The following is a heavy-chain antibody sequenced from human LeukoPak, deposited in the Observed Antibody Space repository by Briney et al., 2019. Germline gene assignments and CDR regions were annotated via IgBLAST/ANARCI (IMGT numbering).Heavy chain of an antibody. D-gene: IGHD2-2*01. CDR1: GYTFTSYD. J-gene: IGHJ4*02. Sequence: GASVKVSCKASGYTFTSYDINWVRQATGQGLEWMGWMNPNSGNTGYAQKFQGRVTMTRNTSISTAYMELSSLRAEDTAVYYCAKDQVVPAAEADYWGQGTLVTVSS. CDR2: MNPNSGNT. CDR3: AKDQVVPAAEADY. V-gene: IGHV1-8*01.